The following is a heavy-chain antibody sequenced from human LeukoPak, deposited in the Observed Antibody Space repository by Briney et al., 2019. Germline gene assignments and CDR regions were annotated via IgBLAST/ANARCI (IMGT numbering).Heavy chain of an antibody. D-gene: IGHD3-22*01. J-gene: IGHJ4*02. V-gene: IGHV1-69*05. CDR1: GGTFSSYA. CDR3: ARGVTMIGSVY. CDR2: IIPIFGTA. Sequence: ASVKVSCKASGGTFSSYAISWVRQAPGQGLEWMGGIIPIFGTANYAQKLQGRVTITTDESTSTAYMELSSLRSEDTAVYYCARGVTMIGSVYWGQGTLVTVSS.